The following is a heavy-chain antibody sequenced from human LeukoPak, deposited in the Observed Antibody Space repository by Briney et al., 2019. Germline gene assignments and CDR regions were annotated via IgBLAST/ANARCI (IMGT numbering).Heavy chain of an antibody. CDR3: ARGVSTVY. J-gene: IGHJ4*02. CDR1: GLTFGTYA. V-gene: IGHV3-64*01. Sequence: GGSLRLSCVASGLTFGTYAMHWVRQAPGKGLEYVAVIISTGGTTYYANSVKGRFTISRDNSKKTLYLQMGSLRPEDMAVYYCARGVSTVYWGQGTLVTVSS. CDR2: IISTGGTT. D-gene: IGHD3-10*01.